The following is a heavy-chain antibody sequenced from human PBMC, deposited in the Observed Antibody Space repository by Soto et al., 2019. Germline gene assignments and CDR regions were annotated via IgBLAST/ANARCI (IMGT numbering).Heavy chain of an antibody. CDR3: ARDRDDYGSGNYYNRIDF. CDR1: GGIFSTYA. J-gene: IGHJ4*02. Sequence: QVQLVQSGAEVKEPGSSMKVSCKASGGIFSTYAISWLRQAPGQGLEWMGGIIPLFGTPNYAQRFQGRVTITADESTSTAYMELSRLRSEDTAVYYCARDRDDYGSGNYYNRIDFWGQGTLVTVSS. V-gene: IGHV1-69*01. CDR2: IIPLFGTP. D-gene: IGHD3-10*01.